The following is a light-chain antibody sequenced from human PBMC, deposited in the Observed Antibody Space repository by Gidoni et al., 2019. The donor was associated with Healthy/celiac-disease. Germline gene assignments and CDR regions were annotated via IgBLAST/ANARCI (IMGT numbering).Light chain of an antibody. Sequence: EIVLTQSPGTLSLSPGKRATLSCRASQSVSSSYLAWYQQKPGQAPRLLIYGASSRATGIPDRFSGSGSGTDFTLTISRLEPEDFAVYYCQQYGSSVSWTFGQGTKVEIK. CDR3: QQYGSSVSWT. CDR2: GAS. V-gene: IGKV3-20*01. J-gene: IGKJ1*01. CDR1: QSVSSSY.